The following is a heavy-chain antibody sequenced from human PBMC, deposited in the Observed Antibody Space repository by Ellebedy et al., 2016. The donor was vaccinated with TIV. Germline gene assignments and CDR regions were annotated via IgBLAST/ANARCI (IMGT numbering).Heavy chain of an antibody. Sequence: GGSLRLXCAASGFTFDDYAMHWVRQALGKGLEWVSGISWNNNDIGYADSVKGRFTISRDNAKNSLYLQMNSLRAEDTALYYCAKDSEGSYGRGAFDIWGQGTMVTVSS. J-gene: IGHJ3*02. CDR1: GFTFDDYA. V-gene: IGHV3-9*01. D-gene: IGHD1-26*01. CDR3: AKDSEGSYGRGAFDI. CDR2: ISWNNNDI.